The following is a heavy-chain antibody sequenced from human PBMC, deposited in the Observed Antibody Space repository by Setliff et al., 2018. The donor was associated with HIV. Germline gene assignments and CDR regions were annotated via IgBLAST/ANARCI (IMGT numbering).Heavy chain of an antibody. CDR1: GYIFTNHY. CDR2: INPNSGGT. D-gene: IGHD6-19*01. CDR3: ARDLGQQWLEVKEALDY. V-gene: IGHV1-2*02. Sequence: ASVKVSCKPSGYIFTNHYIQWVRQAPGRGLEWMGWINPNSGGTNFAQKFQGRFTMTIDPSTRTAYMEVRSLRSDDTAVYYCARDLGQQWLEVKEALDYWGQGTLVTVSS. J-gene: IGHJ4*02.